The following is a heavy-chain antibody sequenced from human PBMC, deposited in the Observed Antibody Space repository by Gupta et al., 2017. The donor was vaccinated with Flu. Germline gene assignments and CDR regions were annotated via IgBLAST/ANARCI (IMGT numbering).Heavy chain of an antibody. J-gene: IGHJ5*02. CDR3: ASRMTTTVTTRRNYPFDP. CDR2: INHSGST. D-gene: IGHD4-4*01. Sequence: WSWIRQPPGKGLEWIGEINHSGSTNYNPSLKSRVTISVDTSKNQFSLKLSSVTAADTAVYYCASRMTTTVTTRRNYPFDPWGQGTLVTVSS. V-gene: IGHV4-34*01.